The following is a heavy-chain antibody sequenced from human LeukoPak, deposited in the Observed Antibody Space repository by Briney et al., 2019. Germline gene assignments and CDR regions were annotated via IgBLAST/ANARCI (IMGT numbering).Heavy chain of an antibody. V-gene: IGHV1-69*13. CDR3: ARDIVATIYNWFDP. CDR1: GGTFSSYA. D-gene: IGHD5-12*01. Sequence: SVTVSCTASGGTFSSYAISWVRQAPGQGLEWMGGIIPIFGTANYAQKFQGRVTITADESTSTAYMELSSLRSEDTAVYYCARDIVATIYNWFDPWGQGTLVTVPS. CDR2: IIPIFGTA. J-gene: IGHJ5*02.